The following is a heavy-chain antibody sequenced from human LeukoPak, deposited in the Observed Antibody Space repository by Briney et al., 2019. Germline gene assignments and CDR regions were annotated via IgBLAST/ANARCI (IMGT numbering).Heavy chain of an antibody. CDR2: IRYDGSNK. CDR1: GFTFSSYG. CDR3: ARYSYYYDSSGYYPMEYNLFDP. V-gene: IGHV3-30*02. J-gene: IGHJ5*02. Sequence: PGGSLRLSCAASGFTFSSYGMHWVRQAPGKGLEWVAFIRYDGSNKYYADSVKGRFTISRDNSKKTLYLQMNSLRAEDTAVYYCARYSYYYDSSGYYPMEYNLFDPWGQGTLVTVSS. D-gene: IGHD3-22*01.